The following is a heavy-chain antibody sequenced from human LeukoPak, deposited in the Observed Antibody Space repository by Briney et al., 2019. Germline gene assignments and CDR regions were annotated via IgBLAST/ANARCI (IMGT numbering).Heavy chain of an antibody. V-gene: IGHV3-7*01. Sequence: GGSLRLSCAASGFRLSGYWMSWVRQAPGKRPVWVASIDQDGSVELYVDSVKGRFTISRDNAKNALYLQLNSLRAEDTAVYYCARDMRPDHDSGSYSQFDHWGQGTLVTVSS. CDR2: IDQDGSVE. CDR1: GFRLSGYW. D-gene: IGHD3-10*01. J-gene: IGHJ4*02. CDR3: ARDMRPDHDSGSYSQFDH.